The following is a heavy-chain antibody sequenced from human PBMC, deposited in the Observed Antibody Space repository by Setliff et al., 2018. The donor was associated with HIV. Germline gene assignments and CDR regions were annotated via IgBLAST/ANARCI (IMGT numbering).Heavy chain of an antibody. D-gene: IGHD6-6*01. V-gene: IGHV4-34*01. CDR1: GGSFSGYY. Sequence: LSLTCAVYGGSFSGYYWSWIRQPPGKGLEWIGEINHSGSTNYNPSLKSRVTISVDTSKNQLSLKLSSVTAADTAVYYCARGPRQLFDPWGQGTLVTSPQ. CDR3: ARGPRQLFDP. CDR2: INHSGST. J-gene: IGHJ5*02.